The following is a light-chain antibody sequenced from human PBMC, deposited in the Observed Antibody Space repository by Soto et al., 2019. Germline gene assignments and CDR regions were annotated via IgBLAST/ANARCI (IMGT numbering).Light chain of an antibody. CDR2: KTS. V-gene: IGKV1-5*03. CDR3: QQYDSYPLT. J-gene: IGKJ4*01. Sequence: DIQMTPSPSPLSASVGDKVTITCRASQSISSWLAWYQQKPGKAPNLLIYKTSSLESGVPSRFSGSGSGTEFTLTVNSLQPDDFATYYCQQYDSYPLTFGGGTKVDIK. CDR1: QSISSW.